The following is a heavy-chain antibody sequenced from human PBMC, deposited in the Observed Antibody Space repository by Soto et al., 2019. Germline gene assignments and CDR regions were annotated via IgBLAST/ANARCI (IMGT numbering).Heavy chain of an antibody. V-gene: IGHV4-4*02. D-gene: IGHD3-22*01. CDR3: ARVPRDYYDSSGYSPFDC. J-gene: IGHJ4*02. Sequence: PSETLSLTCAVSGGSISSSNGWSWVRQPPGKGLEWIGEIYHSGSTNYNPSLKSRVTISVDKSKNQFSLKLSSVTAADTAVYYCARVPRDYYDSSGYSPFDCWGQGTLVTVSS. CDR2: IYHSGST. CDR1: GGSISSSNG.